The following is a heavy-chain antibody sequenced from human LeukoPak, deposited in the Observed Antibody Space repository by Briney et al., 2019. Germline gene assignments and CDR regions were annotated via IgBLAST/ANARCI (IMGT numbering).Heavy chain of an antibody. D-gene: IGHD3-22*01. V-gene: IGHV4-39*01. CDR3: ATLTYYYDSSGYYSPHYFDY. CDR1: GGSISSSSYY. J-gene: IGHJ4*02. CDR2: IYYSGST. Sequence: SETLSLTCTVSGGSISSSSYYWGWLRQPPGKGLEWIGSIYYSGSTYYNPSLKSRVTISVDTSKNQFSLKLSSVTAADTAVYYCATLTYYYDSSGYYSPHYFDYWGQGTLVTVSS.